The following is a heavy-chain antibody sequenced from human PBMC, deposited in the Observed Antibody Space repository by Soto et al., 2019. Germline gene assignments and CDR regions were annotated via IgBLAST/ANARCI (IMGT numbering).Heavy chain of an antibody. Sequence: PSETLSLTCAVYGGSFSGYYWSWIRQPPGKGLEWIGEINHSGSTNYNPSLKSRVTISVDTSKNQFSLKLSSVTAADTAVYYCARKPSRRQQLAYYFDYWGQGTLVTVSS. D-gene: IGHD6-13*01. J-gene: IGHJ4*02. CDR2: INHSGST. CDR3: ARKPSRRQQLAYYFDY. V-gene: IGHV4-34*01. CDR1: GGSFSGYY.